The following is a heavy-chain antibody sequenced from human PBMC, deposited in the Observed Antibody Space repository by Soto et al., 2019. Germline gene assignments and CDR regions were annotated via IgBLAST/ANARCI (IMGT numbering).Heavy chain of an antibody. Sequence: QVQLLQSGAEVKKPGSSMKVSCKVSGDSFGNSAITWVRQAPGQGLEWMGGIIPHFGAGDSAQKFQGRVTISADGSRSTVYMEMTNLGHEDTAVYFCAKARGVTMTAFDNWGQGTLVTVSS. V-gene: IGHV1-69*01. CDR2: IIPHFGAG. J-gene: IGHJ4*02. CDR3: AKARGVTMTAFDN. CDR1: GDSFGNSA. D-gene: IGHD3-3*01.